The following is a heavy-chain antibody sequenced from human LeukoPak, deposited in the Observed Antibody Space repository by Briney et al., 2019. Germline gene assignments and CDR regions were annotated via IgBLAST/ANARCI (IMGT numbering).Heavy chain of an antibody. CDR2: IRSDGINK. J-gene: IGHJ6*03. CDR1: GFTFSNYG. D-gene: IGHD3-22*01. Sequence: GGSLRLSCAASGFTFSNYGMHWVRQAPGKGLEWVAFIRSDGINKYHADSVKGRFTISRDNSKNTLYLQMNSLRAEDTAVYYCAKDGGGYYPSYYYYMDVWGKGTTVTISS. CDR3: AKDGGGYYPSYYYYMDV. V-gene: IGHV3-30*02.